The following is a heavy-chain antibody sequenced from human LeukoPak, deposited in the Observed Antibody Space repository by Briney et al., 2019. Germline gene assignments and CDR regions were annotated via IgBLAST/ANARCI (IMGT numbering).Heavy chain of an antibody. Sequence: GGSLRLSCAASGFTVSSNYMSWVRQAPGKGLEWVANIKQDGSEKYYVDSVKGRFTISRDNAKNSLYLQMNSLRAEDTAVYYCARRPRGATAMVLWGQGTLVTVSS. V-gene: IGHV3-7*01. CDR3: ARRPRGATAMVL. J-gene: IGHJ4*02. CDR1: GFTVSSNY. CDR2: IKQDGSEK. D-gene: IGHD5-18*01.